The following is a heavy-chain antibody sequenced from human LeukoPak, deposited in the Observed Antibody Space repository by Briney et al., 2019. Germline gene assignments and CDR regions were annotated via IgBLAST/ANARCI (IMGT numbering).Heavy chain of an antibody. D-gene: IGHD4-17*01. J-gene: IGHJ3*02. CDR3: AKGWGYGDYLILTDAFDI. V-gene: IGHV3-23*01. CDR1: GFTFSSYV. CDR2: ISASGGST. Sequence: PGGSLRLSCAASGFTFSSYVMSWVRQAPGQGLEWVSTISASGGSTYYADSVKGRFTISRDNSKNTLYLQMNSLRAEDTAVYYCAKGWGYGDYLILTDAFDIWGQGTMVTVSS.